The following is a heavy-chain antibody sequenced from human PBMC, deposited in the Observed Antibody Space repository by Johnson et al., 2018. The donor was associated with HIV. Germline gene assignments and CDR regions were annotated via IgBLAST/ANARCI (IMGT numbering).Heavy chain of an antibody. CDR1: GFTFSDYY. CDR3: ATRDPTHRPGVFDV. CDR2: ISSSGSTI. V-gene: IGHV3-11*04. Sequence: QLVESGGGLVKPGGSLRLSCAASGFTFSDYYMSWIRQAPGKGLEWISYISSSGSTIYYADSVKGRFTLSRDNAKNSLYLQMNSLRAEDTAVYYCATRDPTHRPGVFDVWGQGTMVTVSS. D-gene: IGHD1-14*01. J-gene: IGHJ3*01.